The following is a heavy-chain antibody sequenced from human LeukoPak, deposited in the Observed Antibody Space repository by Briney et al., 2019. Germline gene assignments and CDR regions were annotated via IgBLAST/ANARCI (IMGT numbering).Heavy chain of an antibody. CDR2: FSASGDTT. D-gene: IGHD1-26*01. J-gene: IGHJ4*02. V-gene: IGHV3-23*01. CDR1: GFTFSSYA. Sequence: PGGSPRLSCAASGFTFSSYAMNWVRQAPGKGLEWVSSFSASGDTTHYADSVRGRFTISRDSSRNTLHLQMNSLRAEDTALYYCATSRGGSYYNFGYWGQGTLVTVSS. CDR3: ATSRGGSYYNFGY.